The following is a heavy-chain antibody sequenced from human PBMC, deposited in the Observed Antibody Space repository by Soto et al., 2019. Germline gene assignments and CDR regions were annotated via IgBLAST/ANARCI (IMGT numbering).Heavy chain of an antibody. D-gene: IGHD3-10*01. CDR2: INRDGTTS. Sequence: EMQLVESGGGLVQPGGSLRLSCAASGFTFSNYWMHWVRQAPGKGLVWISRINRDGTTSEYAYSVKGLFTITRDNDKNVVYLQMKSLRAEDTAIYDCVRLLDVANWGQGTLVTVSS. V-gene: IGHV3-74*03. CDR3: VRLLDVAN. CDR1: GFTFSNYW. J-gene: IGHJ4*02.